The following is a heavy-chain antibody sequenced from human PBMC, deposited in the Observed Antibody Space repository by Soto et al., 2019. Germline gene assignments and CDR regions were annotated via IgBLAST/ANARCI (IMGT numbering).Heavy chain of an antibody. Sequence: ASVKVSCKASGYTFTSYGISWVRQAPGQGLEWMGWISAYNGNTNYAQKLQGRVTMTTDTSTSTAYMELRSLRSDDTAVYYCAGEDSGSYYYYGMDVWGQGTTVTVSS. CDR3: AGEDSGSYYYYGMDV. CDR1: GYTFTSYG. CDR2: ISAYNGNT. D-gene: IGHD1-26*01. J-gene: IGHJ6*02. V-gene: IGHV1-18*01.